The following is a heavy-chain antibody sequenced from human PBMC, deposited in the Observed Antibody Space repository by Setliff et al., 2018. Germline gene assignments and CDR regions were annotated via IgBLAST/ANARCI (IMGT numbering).Heavy chain of an antibody. D-gene: IGHD3-16*01. V-gene: IGHV3-23*01. J-gene: IGHJ4*02. Sequence: PGGSLRLSCAASRFTVSSNYMSWVRQAPGKGLEWVSAISGSGGSTYYADSVKGRFTISRDSSKNTLYLQMNSLRAEDTAVYYCAKEGGVKAPLFDYWGRGTKVTVSS. CDR3: AKEGGVKAPLFDY. CDR2: ISGSGGST. CDR1: RFTVSSNY.